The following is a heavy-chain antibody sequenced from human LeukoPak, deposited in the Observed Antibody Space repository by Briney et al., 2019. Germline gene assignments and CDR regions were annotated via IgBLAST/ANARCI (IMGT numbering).Heavy chain of an antibody. CDR2: ISGSGGST. CDR3: AKDPDSSGWYESAFDI. J-gene: IGHJ3*02. Sequence: GGSLRLSCAASGFTFSSYAMSWVRQAPGKGLEWVSAISGSGGSTYYADSVKGRFTISRDNSKNTLYLQMNSLRAEDTAVYYCAKDPDSSGWYESAFDIWGQGTVVTVSS. CDR1: GFTFSSYA. D-gene: IGHD6-19*01. V-gene: IGHV3-23*01.